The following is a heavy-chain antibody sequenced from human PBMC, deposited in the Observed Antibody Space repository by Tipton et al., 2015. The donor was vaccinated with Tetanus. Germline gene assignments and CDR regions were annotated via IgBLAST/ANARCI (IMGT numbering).Heavy chain of an antibody. Sequence: QLVQSGAEVKKPGASVKVSCRASGCTFTTYGINWVRQAPGQGLEWLGWNGGYNGDTNYARKFQGRVTMTTDTSANTAYMELRSLRSDDTAVYFCARLVKQWLVPEDYWGQGTLVIVSS. CDR1: GCTFTTYG. V-gene: IGHV1-18*01. CDR2: NGGYNGDT. D-gene: IGHD6-19*01. J-gene: IGHJ4*02. CDR3: ARLVKQWLVPEDY.